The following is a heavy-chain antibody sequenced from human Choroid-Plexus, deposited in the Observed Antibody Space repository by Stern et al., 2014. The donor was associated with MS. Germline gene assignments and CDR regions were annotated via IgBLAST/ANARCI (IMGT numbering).Heavy chain of an antibody. CDR1: GGSFSGYY. D-gene: IGHD2-2*01. CDR2: IDRGGDP. Sequence: QVQLQQWGAGLLKPSETLSLTCAVYGGSFSGYYLSWVRQSPGKGLEWIGEIDRGGDPNYTLSRKNQITISVDRSKNHLSLNLSAVTAADTAIYYCVRERCINTRCYGGRFGYYYYGMDVWGQGTTVTVSS. CDR3: VRERCINTRCYGGRFGYYYYGMDV. V-gene: IGHV4-34*01. J-gene: IGHJ6*02.